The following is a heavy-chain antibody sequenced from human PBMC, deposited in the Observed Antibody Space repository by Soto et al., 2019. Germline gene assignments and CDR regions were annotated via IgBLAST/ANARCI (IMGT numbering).Heavy chain of an antibody. CDR1: GFTFSSYG. D-gene: IGHD1-26*01. V-gene: IGHV3-30*18. CDR3: AKNHSGRSYYYDRMDV. CDR2: ISYDGSNK. Sequence: PGGSLRLSCAASGFTFSSYGMHWVRQAPGKGLEWVAVISYDGSNKYYADSVKGRFTISRDNSKNTLYLQMNSMRAEDTAVEYCAKNHSGRSYYYDRMDVWGQGTTVTVSS. J-gene: IGHJ6*02.